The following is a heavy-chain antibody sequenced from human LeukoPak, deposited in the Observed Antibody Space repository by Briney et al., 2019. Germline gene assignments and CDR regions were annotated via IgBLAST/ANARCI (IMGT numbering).Heavy chain of an antibody. D-gene: IGHD3-22*01. V-gene: IGHV4-39*01. Sequence: SETLSLTCTVPGGSISSTSYYWGWIRQPPGKGLEWIGTIYYRGGTYYNTSLKSRVTISVDTSKNQFSLKLSSVTAADTAVYYCARHDSSGPYNAFDIWGQGTMVTVSS. CDR2: IYYRGGT. CDR1: GGSISSTSYY. J-gene: IGHJ3*02. CDR3: ARHDSSGPYNAFDI.